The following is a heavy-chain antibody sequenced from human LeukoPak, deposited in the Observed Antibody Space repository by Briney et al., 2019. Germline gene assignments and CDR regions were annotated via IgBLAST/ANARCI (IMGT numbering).Heavy chain of an antibody. J-gene: IGHJ4*02. CDR3: ARDTGYYYDISGGYYFDY. V-gene: IGHV1-18*01. CDR1: GYTFTSYG. CDR2: ISAYNGNT. Sequence: GASVKVSCKASGYTFTSYGISWVRQAPGQGLEWMGWISAYNGNTNYVQELQGRVTMTTDTSTSTAYMELRSLRSDDTAVYYCARDTGYYYDISGGYYFDYWGQGTLVTVSS. D-gene: IGHD3-22*01.